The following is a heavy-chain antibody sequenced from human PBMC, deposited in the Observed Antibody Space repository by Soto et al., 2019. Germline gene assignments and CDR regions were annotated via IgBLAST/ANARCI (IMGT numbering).Heavy chain of an antibody. J-gene: IGHJ5*02. Sequence: QVQLVQSGAEVKKPGSSVKVSCKASGGTFSSYTISWVRQAPGQGLEWMGRIIPILGIANYAQKFQDRVTITADKSTSTAYMELSSLRSEDTAVYYCATTYCSSTSCYLGWFDPWGQGTLVTVSS. V-gene: IGHV1-69*02. CDR3: ATTYCSSTSCYLGWFDP. CDR2: IIPILGIA. D-gene: IGHD2-2*01. CDR1: GGTFSSYT.